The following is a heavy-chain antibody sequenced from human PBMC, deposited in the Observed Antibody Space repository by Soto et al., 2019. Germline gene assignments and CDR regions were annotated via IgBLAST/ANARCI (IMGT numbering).Heavy chain of an antibody. CDR1: GFTFRTYT. V-gene: IGHV3-21*01. D-gene: IGHD2-15*01. Sequence: GGSLRLSCAASGFTFRTYTMHWVRQAPGKGLEWVSGIRGFSPYTFYAESVKGRFTISRDNAKNSLYLQMNSLGVEDTAVYYCARDRGYDAHDYYYNAMDVWGQGTTVTVSS. CDR2: IRGFSPYT. CDR3: ARDRGYDAHDYYYNAMDV. J-gene: IGHJ6*02.